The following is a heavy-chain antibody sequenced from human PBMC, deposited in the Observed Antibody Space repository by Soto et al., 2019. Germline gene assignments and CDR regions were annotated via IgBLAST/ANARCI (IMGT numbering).Heavy chain of an antibody. CDR2: INPNSGTT. J-gene: IGHJ6*02. CDR3: ARVPRGVYYGMDV. CDR1: GYTFTDYY. D-gene: IGHD3-10*01. Sequence: QVQLVQSGAEVKKRGASVKVSCKASGYTFTDYYMHWVRQAPGQRLEWMGWINPNSGTTNYAQKFQGWVTMTRDTSITTVYMEVSRLRSDDTAVYYCARVPRGVYYGMDVWGQGTTVTVSS. V-gene: IGHV1-2*04.